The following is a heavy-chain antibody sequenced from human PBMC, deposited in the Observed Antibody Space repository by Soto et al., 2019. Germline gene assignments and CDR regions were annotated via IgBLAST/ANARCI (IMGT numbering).Heavy chain of an antibody. Sequence: QAQLVESGGGVVQPGRSLRLSCAASGFTFNIYALHWVRQAPGKGLEWVAVISFDGTKKSYSDSVKGRFTISRDNLKNTLSLPMNNLRVEDAALYFCAREDDYGYRYINYGLDVWGQGTTVTVSS. CDR3: AREDDYGYRYINYGLDV. V-gene: IGHV3-30-3*01. D-gene: IGHD4-17*01. CDR1: GFTFNIYA. CDR2: ISFDGTKK. J-gene: IGHJ6*02.